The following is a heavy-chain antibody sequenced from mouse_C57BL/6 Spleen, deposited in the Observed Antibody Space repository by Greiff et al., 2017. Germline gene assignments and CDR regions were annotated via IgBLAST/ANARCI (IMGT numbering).Heavy chain of an antibody. D-gene: IGHD6-2*01. CDR2: IYPGSGTT. J-gene: IGHJ2*01. Sequence: QVQLQQSGAELVRPGASVKLSCKASGYTFTDYYINWVKQRPGQGLEWIARIYPGSGTTYYNEKFKGKATLTAEKSSSTAYMQLSSLTSEDSAVYFCARRGESYYFDYWGQGTTLTVSS. V-gene: IGHV1-76*01. CDR3: ARRGESYYFDY. CDR1: GYTFTDYY.